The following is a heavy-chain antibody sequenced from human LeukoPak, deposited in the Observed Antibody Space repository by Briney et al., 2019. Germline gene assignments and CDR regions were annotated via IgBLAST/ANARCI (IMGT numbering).Heavy chain of an antibody. CDR3: ARSAFIAARGYYNPDNWFDP. CDR1: GYTYTSYG. J-gene: IGHJ5*02. V-gene: IGHV1-18*01. CDR2: ISAYNGNT. Sequence: ASVKVSCKASGYTYTSYGITWVRQAPGQGLEWMGWISAYNGNTNYAQKLQGRVTMTTGTSTSTAYMELRTLRSDDTAVYYCARSAFIAARGYYNPDNWFDPWGQGTLVTVSS. D-gene: IGHD6-6*01.